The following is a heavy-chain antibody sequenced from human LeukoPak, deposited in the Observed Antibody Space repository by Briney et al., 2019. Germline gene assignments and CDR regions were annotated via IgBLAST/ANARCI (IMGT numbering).Heavy chain of an antibody. CDR2: ISAYNGNT. Sequence: ASVKVSCKASGYTFTSYGISWVPQAPGQGLEWMGWISAYNGNTNYAQKLQGRVTMTTDTSTGTAHMELRSLRSDDTAVYYCARVYCSGGSCATAPFDYWGQGTLVTVSS. CDR1: GYTFTSYG. D-gene: IGHD2-15*01. J-gene: IGHJ4*02. CDR3: ARVYCSGGSCATAPFDY. V-gene: IGHV1-18*01.